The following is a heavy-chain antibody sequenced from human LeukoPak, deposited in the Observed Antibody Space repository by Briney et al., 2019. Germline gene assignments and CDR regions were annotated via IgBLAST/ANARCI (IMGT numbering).Heavy chain of an antibody. CDR2: INPSGGST. D-gene: IGHD3-9*01. CDR3: ARRDYDILAGAFDI. J-gene: IGHJ3*02. CDR1: GYTFTSYA. V-gene: IGHV1-46*01. Sequence: GASVEVSCKASGYTFTSYAMNWVRLAPGQGLEWMGIINPSGGSTSYAQKFQGRVTMTRDTSTSTVYMELRSLRSEDTAVYYCARRDYDILAGAFDIWGQGTMVTVSS.